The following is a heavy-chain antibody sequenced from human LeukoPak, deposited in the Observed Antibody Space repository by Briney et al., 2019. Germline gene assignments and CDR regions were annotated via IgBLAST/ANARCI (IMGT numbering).Heavy chain of an antibody. CDR2: ISGSGGRT. V-gene: IGHV3-23*01. CDR1: GFTFSSYG. J-gene: IGHJ4*02. Sequence: GGSLRLSCAASGFTFSSYGMHWVRQAPGKGLEWVSGISGSGGRTYYADSVKGRFTISRDNSKNTLYLQMNSLRAEDTAVYYCANPPTVTSFDHWGQGTLVTVSS. CDR3: ANPPTVTSFDH. D-gene: IGHD4-11*01.